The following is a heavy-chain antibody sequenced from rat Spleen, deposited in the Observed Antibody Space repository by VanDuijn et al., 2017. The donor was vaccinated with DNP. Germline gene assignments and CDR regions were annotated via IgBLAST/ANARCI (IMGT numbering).Heavy chain of an antibody. CDR3: ARLTTGIGLAMDA. CDR1: GFTFSNYD. CDR2: ISYDGSST. D-gene: IGHD1-7*01. J-gene: IGHJ4*01. Sequence: EVQLVESGGGLVQPGRSMKLSCAASGFTFSNYDMAWVRQAPKKGLEWVATISYDGSSTYYRDSVKGRFTISRDNAKSTLYLQRDSLRSEDTATYYCARLTTGIGLAMDAWGQGTSVTVSS. V-gene: IGHV5-7*01.